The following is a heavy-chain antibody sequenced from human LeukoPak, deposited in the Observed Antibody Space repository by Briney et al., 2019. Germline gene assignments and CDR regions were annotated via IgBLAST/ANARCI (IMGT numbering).Heavy chain of an antibody. CDR1: GGTFSSYA. CDR3: ARDQPGSGFDY. Sequence: SVKVSCKVSGGTFSSYAISWVRQAPGQGLEWMGRIIPILGIANYTQKFQGRVTITADKSTSTAYMELSSLRSEDTAVYYCARDQPGSGFDYWGQGTLVTVSS. J-gene: IGHJ4*02. V-gene: IGHV1-69*04. CDR2: IIPILGIA. D-gene: IGHD3-10*01.